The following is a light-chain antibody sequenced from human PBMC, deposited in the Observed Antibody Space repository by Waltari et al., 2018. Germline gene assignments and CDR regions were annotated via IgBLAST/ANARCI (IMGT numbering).Light chain of an antibody. CDR1: QSVPRSY. CDR3: QQYGSSPQT. J-gene: IGKJ2*01. Sequence: IVLTQSPGTLSLSPGERATLSCRASQSVPRSYLAWYNQKPGQAPRLLIYGASSRATGIPDRFSGSGSGTDFTLTISRLEPEDFAVYYCQQYGSSPQTFGQGTKLEI. V-gene: IGKV3-20*01. CDR2: GAS.